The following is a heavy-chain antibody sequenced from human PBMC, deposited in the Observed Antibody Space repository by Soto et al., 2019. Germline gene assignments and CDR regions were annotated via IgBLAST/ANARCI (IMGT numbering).Heavy chain of an antibody. V-gene: IGHV3-7*01. CDR1: GFVSSDYW. Sequence: PGGSLRLSCAASGFVSSDYWMNWVRHTPGKGLEWVANIKQDGSTKYYVDSVKGRFTISRDNGKNSVSLQMNSLRAEDTATYYCARGVYCTNGVCYWFDPWGPGAQVTVSS. J-gene: IGHJ5*02. CDR3: ARGVYCTNGVCYWFDP. CDR2: IKQDGSTK. D-gene: IGHD2-8*01.